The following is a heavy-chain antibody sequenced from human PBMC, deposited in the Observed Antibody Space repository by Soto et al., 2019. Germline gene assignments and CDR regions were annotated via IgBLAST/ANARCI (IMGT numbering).Heavy chain of an antibody. CDR1: GFTFSTYG. J-gene: IGHJ4*02. Sequence: QVQLVESGGGVVQPGRSLRLSCAASGFTFSTYGMHWVRQAPGKGLEWVAVIWSDGSNEYYADSVKGRFTISRDNSKNTLYLQMTSLRAEDTAVYYCARAVGPFDYWGQGTLVTVSS. CDR3: ARAVGPFDY. CDR2: IWSDGSNE. V-gene: IGHV3-33*01. D-gene: IGHD3-10*01.